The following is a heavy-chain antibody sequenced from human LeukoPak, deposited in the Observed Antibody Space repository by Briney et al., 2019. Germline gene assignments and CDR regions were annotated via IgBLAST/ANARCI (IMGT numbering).Heavy chain of an antibody. Sequence: NPSETLSLTCTVSGGSISSYYWSWIRQPPGKGLEWIGYIYYGGSTNYNPSLKSRVTISVDTSKNQFSLKLSSVTAADTAVYYCARATYYDYVWGSYLDAFDIWGQGTMVTVSS. D-gene: IGHD3-16*02. J-gene: IGHJ3*02. CDR2: IYYGGST. V-gene: IGHV4-59*12. CDR1: GGSISSYY. CDR3: ARATYYDYVWGSYLDAFDI.